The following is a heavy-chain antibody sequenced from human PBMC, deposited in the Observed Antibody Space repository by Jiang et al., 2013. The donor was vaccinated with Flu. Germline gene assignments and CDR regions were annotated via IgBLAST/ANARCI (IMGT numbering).Heavy chain of an antibody. J-gene: IGHJ5*02. CDR3: ARHRLYSASYSYWFDP. V-gene: IGHV4-59*08. D-gene: IGHD1-26*01. CDR1: GVSINTYF. CDR2: VYNSETT. Sequence: LLKPSETLSLTCAVSGVSINTYFWSWIRQPPGKGLEWIGYVYNSETTNYNPSLEGRVTISVDMSKNQVSLKLSSVTAADTAVYYCARHRLYSASYSYWFDPWGQGTLVTVSS.